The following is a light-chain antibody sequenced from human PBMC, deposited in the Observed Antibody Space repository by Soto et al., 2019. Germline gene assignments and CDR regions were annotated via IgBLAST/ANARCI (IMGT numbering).Light chain of an antibody. V-gene: IGKV3-15*01. Sequence: EVVMTQSPATLSVSPGERATLSCRASRGIGSTLAWYQQKPGRTPRLLIYDTSTRATGVPGRFIGSRSGTEFTLTITSLQSEDFAIYYCQHYVTWPLAFGGGTRVENK. CDR1: RGIGST. CDR2: DTS. CDR3: QHYVTWPLA. J-gene: IGKJ4*01.